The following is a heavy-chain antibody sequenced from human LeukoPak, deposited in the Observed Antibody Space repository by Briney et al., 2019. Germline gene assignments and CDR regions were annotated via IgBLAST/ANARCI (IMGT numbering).Heavy chain of an antibody. Sequence: LVKVSCKASGGTFSSYAISWVRQAPGQGLEWMGRIIPIFGTANYAQKFQGRVTITTDESTSTAYMELSSLRSEDTAVYYCAREEVTTPHYFDYWGQGTLVTVSS. CDR1: GGTFSSYA. CDR3: AREEVTTPHYFDY. D-gene: IGHD4-17*01. CDR2: IIPIFGTA. J-gene: IGHJ4*02. V-gene: IGHV1-69*05.